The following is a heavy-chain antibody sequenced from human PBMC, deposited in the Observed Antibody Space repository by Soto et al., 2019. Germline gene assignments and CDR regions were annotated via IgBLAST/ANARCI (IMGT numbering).Heavy chain of an antibody. J-gene: IGHJ6*02. Sequence: SVKGRFTISRDNSKNSLYLQMNILRTEDTALYYCAKAIGDRSNYYYYGMDVWGQGITVTVS. CDR3: AKAIGDRSNYYYYGMDV. D-gene: IGHD3-10*01. V-gene: IGHV3-43*01.